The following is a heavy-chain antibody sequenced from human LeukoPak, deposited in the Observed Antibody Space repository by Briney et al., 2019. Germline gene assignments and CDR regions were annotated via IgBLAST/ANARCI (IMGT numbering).Heavy chain of an antibody. J-gene: IGHJ4*02. Sequence: SETLSLTCAVYGGSFSGYYWSWIRQPPGKGLEWIGEINHSGSTNHNPSLKSRVTISVDTSKNQFSLKLSSVTAADTAVYYCARGGRIPRLQYFDYWGQGTLVTVSS. V-gene: IGHV4-34*01. CDR2: INHSGST. D-gene: IGHD5-18*01. CDR1: GGSFSGYY. CDR3: ARGGRIPRLQYFDY.